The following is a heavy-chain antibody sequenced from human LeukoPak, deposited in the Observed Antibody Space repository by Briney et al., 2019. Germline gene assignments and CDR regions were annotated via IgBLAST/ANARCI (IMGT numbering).Heavy chain of an antibody. CDR2: IYYSGST. J-gene: IGHJ4*02. D-gene: IGHD5-18*01. Sequence: SETLSLTCVVSGGSINTYYWNWIRQPPGKGLEWIGYIYYSGSTNYNPSLESRVTISIDTSKNQLSLKLRSVTAADSAVYYCASGKRGYSYVNADYWGRGTLVTVSS. CDR1: GGSINTYY. V-gene: IGHV4-59*01. CDR3: ASGKRGYSYVNADY.